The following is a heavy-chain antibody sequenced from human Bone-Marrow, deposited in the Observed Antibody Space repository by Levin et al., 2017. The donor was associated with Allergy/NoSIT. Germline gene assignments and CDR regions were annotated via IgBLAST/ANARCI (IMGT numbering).Heavy chain of an antibody. Sequence: SSETLSLTCTVSGGSISSYYWGWLRQPPGKGLEWIGYIHYSGSTNYNPSLKSRVTISVDTSKNQFSLKLSSVTAADTAVYYCARENYFDYWGQGTLVTVSS. V-gene: IGHV4-59*01. CDR1: GGSISSYY. J-gene: IGHJ4*02. CDR2: IHYSGST. CDR3: ARENYFDY.